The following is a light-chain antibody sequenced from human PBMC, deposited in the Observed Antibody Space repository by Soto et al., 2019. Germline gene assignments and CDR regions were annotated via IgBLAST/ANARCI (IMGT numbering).Light chain of an antibody. CDR1: QSVSSW. CDR2: KAS. CDR3: QQYKTYWT. V-gene: IGKV1-5*03. Sequence: DIQMTQSPSTLSASVGDRVTITCRASQSVSSWLAWFQQKPGKAPKLLTYKASTLQSGVSSRFSGGGSGTEFTLTISSLQPDDFATYYCQQYKTYWTFGPGTKV. J-gene: IGKJ1*01.